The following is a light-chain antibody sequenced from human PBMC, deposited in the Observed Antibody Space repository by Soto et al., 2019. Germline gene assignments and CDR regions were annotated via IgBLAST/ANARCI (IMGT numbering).Light chain of an antibody. CDR1: QSISSY. J-gene: IGKJ1*01. V-gene: IGKV1-5*01. Sequence: DIQMTQSPSSLSASVGDRVTITCRASQSISSYLNWYQQKPGKAPKLLIYAASSLQSGVPSRFSGSGSGTKFTLTIASLQPDDFATYYCQQYNTYSAFGQGTKVDIK. CDR2: AAS. CDR3: QQYNTYSA.